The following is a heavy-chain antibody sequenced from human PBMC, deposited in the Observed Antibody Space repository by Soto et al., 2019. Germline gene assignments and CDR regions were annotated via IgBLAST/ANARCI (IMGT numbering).Heavy chain of an antibody. J-gene: IGHJ2*01. Sequence: GGSLRLSCAASGLTFGNYAMSWVRQAPGKGLEWVSAISGDSGRTYYADSVKGRFTISRDNSKNTLYLQMNTLRAEDTAVYYCAVTPNCGRDCSAASYWYFDIWGRGTLVTVSS. CDR1: GLTFGNYA. D-gene: IGHD2-21*02. CDR2: ISGDSGRT. CDR3: AVTPNCGRDCSAASYWYFDI. V-gene: IGHV3-23*01.